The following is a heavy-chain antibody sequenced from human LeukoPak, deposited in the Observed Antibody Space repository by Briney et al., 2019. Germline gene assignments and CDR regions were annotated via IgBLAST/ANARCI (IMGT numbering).Heavy chain of an antibody. D-gene: IGHD2-15*01. V-gene: IGHV1-18*01. CDR3: AREMGYCSGGSCYYVY. Sequence: ASVKVSCKASGYTFISYGINWVRQAPGQGLEWMGWISAYNGNTNYAQKLQGRVTMTTDTSTSTAYMELRSLRSDDTAVYYCAREMGYCSGGSCYYVYWGQGTLVTVSS. CDR1: GYTFISYG. J-gene: IGHJ4*02. CDR2: ISAYNGNT.